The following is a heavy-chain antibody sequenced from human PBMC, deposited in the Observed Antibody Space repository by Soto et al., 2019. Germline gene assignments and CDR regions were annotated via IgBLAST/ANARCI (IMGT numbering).Heavy chain of an antibody. V-gene: IGHV4-30-2*01. CDR1: GGSISSGGYS. J-gene: IGHJ4*02. Sequence: LSLTCAVSGGSISSGGYSWSWIRQPPGKGLEWIGYIYHSGSTYYNPSLKSRVTISVDRSKNQFSLKLSSVTAADTAVYYCARVVSDSSGYYLDYWGQGTLVT. CDR2: IYHSGST. CDR3: ARVVSDSSGYYLDY. D-gene: IGHD3-22*01.